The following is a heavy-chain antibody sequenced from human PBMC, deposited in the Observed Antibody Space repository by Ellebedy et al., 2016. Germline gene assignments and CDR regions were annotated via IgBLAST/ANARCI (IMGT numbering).Heavy chain of an antibody. CDR1: GFTFSHSG. Sequence: GGSLRLSCTASGFTFSHSGMHWVRQAPGKGLEWVAIIWYDGSNKYYADSVKGRFTISRDNSKNTVFLQMNSLRAEDTATYYCAQDQGTEASGRYRGHFDYWGQGTLVTVSS. CDR2: IWYDGSNK. CDR3: AQDQGTEASGRYRGHFDY. V-gene: IGHV3-33*06. D-gene: IGHD6-19*01. J-gene: IGHJ4*02.